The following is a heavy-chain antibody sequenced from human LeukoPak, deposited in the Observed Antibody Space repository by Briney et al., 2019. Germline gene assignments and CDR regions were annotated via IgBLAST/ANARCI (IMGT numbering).Heavy chain of an antibody. CDR1: GFTFSSYG. D-gene: IGHD5-18*01. V-gene: IGHV3-30*03. J-gene: IGHJ4*02. Sequence: PGRSLRLSCAASGFTFSSYGMHWVRQAPGKGLEWVAVISYDGSNTYYADSVKGRFTISRDNSENTLYLQMNSLRAEDTALYYCATDRAIGYSYGGIDYWGQGALVTVSS. CDR2: ISYDGSNT. CDR3: ATDRAIGYSYGGIDY.